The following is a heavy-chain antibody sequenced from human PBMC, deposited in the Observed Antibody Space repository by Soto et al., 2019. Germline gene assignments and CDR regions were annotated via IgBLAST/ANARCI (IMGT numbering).Heavy chain of an antibody. CDR1: GGTFSSYA. CDR3: ASGYCTDGVCYTPYYYYGMDV. D-gene: IGHD2-8*01. J-gene: IGHJ6*02. V-gene: IGHV1-69*01. CDR2: IIPIFGTA. Sequence: QVQLVQSGAEVKKPGSSVTVSCKASGGTFSSYAISWVRQAPGQGLEWMGGIIPIFGTANYAQKFQGRVTITADESTSTAYMERSSLRSEDTAVYYCASGYCTDGVCYTPYYYYGMDVWGQGTTVTVSS.